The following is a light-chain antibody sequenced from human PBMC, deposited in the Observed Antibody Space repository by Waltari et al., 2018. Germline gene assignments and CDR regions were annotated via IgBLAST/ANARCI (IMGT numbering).Light chain of an antibody. CDR3: QQYASLPGT. CDR1: EMIVSNY. J-gene: IGKJ3*01. V-gene: IGKV3-20*01. Sequence: EIVLTQSPGTLSVSPGGRATLSCRASEMIVSNYLDWYQQRPGQAPSLLIYRASSRATGIPDRFSGSGSGTDFTLTIDRVEPEDFAVYHCQQYASLPGTFGPGTKVDFK. CDR2: RAS.